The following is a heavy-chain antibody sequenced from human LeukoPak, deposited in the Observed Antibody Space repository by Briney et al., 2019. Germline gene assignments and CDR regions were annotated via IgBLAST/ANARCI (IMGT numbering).Heavy chain of an antibody. CDR1: GGSFSGYY. V-gene: IGHV4-34*01. Sequence: SETLSLTCAVYGGSFSGYYWSWICQPPGKGLEWIGEINHSGSTNYNPSLKSRVTISVDTSKNQFSLKLSSVTAADTAVYYCATTPLLWFGELVRDYWGQGTLVTVSS. CDR2: INHSGST. CDR3: ATTPLLWFGELVRDY. J-gene: IGHJ4*02. D-gene: IGHD3-10*01.